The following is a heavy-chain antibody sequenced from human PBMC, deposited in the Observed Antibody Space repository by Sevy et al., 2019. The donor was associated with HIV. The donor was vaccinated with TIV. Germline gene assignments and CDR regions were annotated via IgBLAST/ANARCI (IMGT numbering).Heavy chain of an antibody. D-gene: IGHD3-22*01. CDR2: ISYDGSNK. J-gene: IGHJ1*01. CDR3: ASEHGSGGYYGPVGHLQYFQD. V-gene: IGHV3-30-3*01. Sequence: GGSLRLSCAASGFTFSSYAMHWVRQAPGKGLEWVAVISYDGSNKYYADSVKGRFTISRDNSKNTLYLQMKSLRVEDTAVDYCASEHGSGGYYGPVGHLQYFQDWGQGTLVTVSS. CDR1: GFTFSSYA.